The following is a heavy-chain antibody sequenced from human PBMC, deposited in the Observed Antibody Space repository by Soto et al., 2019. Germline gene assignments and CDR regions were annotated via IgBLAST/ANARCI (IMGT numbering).Heavy chain of an antibody. CDR2: IYYSGST. J-gene: IGHJ6*03. Sequence: SETLSLTCTVSGGSISSSSYYWGWIRQPPGKGLEWIGSIYYSGSTYYNPSLKSRVTISVDTSKNQFSLKLSSVTAADTAVYYCARRKGTTLQWYYYYYMDVWGKGTTVTVSS. CDR3: ARRKGTTLQWYYYYYMDV. V-gene: IGHV4-39*01. CDR1: GGSISSSSYY. D-gene: IGHD4-17*01.